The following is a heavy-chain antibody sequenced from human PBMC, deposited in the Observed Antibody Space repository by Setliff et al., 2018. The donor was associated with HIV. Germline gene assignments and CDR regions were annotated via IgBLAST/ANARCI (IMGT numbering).Heavy chain of an antibody. D-gene: IGHD4-17*01. V-gene: IGHV3-48*03. CDR2: ISSSGTTI. Sequence: HPGGSLRLSCAASGFTFSNYEMNWVRQAPGKGLEWVSYISSSGTTIYYADSVKGRFTISRDNVKNALYLQMNSLRAEDTAVYYCASGREQGLRHAFDIWGQGAMVTVSS. J-gene: IGHJ3*02. CDR3: ASGREQGLRHAFDI. CDR1: GFTFSNYE.